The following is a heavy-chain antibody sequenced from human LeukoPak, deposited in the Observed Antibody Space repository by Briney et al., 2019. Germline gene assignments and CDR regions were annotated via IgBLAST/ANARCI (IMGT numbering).Heavy chain of an antibody. CDR2: ISSSGSTI. CDR1: GFNFNSYA. V-gene: IGHV3-48*04. J-gene: IGHJ6*03. D-gene: IGHD2-15*01. CDR3: ARDEEYCSGGSCYLEGYYYYYMDV. Sequence: PGGSLRLSCAASGFNFNSYAMHWVRQAPGKGLEWVSYISSSGSTIYYADSVKGRFTISRDNAKNSLYLQMNSLRAEDTAVYYCARDEEYCSGGSCYLEGYYYYYMDVWGKGTTVTVSS.